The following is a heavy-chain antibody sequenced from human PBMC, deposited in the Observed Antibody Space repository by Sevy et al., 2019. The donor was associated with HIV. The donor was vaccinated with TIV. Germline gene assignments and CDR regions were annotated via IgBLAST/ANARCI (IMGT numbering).Heavy chain of an antibody. CDR3: SRDAGYDTYGYYPSDY. Sequence: GGSLRLSCAASGFTFSTHAMHWVRQAPGKGLEWVAAISYDEKNKYYADSVKGQFTISRDDSKNTLFLQMKSLTPEDTAVYYCSRDAGYDTYGYYPSDYWGQGTLVTVSS. CDR1: GFTFSTHA. V-gene: IGHV3-30*03. D-gene: IGHD3-22*01. CDR2: ISYDEKNK. J-gene: IGHJ4*02.